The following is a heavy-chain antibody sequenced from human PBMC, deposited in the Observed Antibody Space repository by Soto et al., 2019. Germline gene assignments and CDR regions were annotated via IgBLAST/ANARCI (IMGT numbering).Heavy chain of an antibody. D-gene: IGHD3-16*02. CDR3: AKPAYDYVWGSYRKSLSPPYYFDY. Sequence: GGSLRLSCAASGFTFSSYAMSWVRQAPGKGLEWVSAISGSGGSTYYADSVKGRFTVSRDNSKNTLYLQMNSLRAEDTAVYYCAKPAYDYVWGSYRKSLSPPYYFDYWGQGTLVTVSS. J-gene: IGHJ4*02. V-gene: IGHV3-23*01. CDR2: ISGSGGST. CDR1: GFTFSSYA.